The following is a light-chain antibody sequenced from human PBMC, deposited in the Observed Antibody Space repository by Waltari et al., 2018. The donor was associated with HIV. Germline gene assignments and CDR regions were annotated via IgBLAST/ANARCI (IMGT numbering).Light chain of an antibody. CDR2: GNN. V-gene: IGLV1-47*01. CDR1: SSNIGSSY. Sequence: QSVLTQPPSASGTPGQRVTISCSGSSSNIGSSYIYWYQQLPGTAPKLLIYGNNHRPSGVPDRFSGSKSGTSASLAISGLRSEDEADYYCAAWDDSLSGRVFGGGTKLTVL. CDR3: AAWDDSLSGRV. J-gene: IGLJ3*02.